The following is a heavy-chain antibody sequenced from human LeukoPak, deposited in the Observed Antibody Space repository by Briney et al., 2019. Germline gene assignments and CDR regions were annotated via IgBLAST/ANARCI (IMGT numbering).Heavy chain of an antibody. D-gene: IGHD5-18*01. CDR2: INQDGSGK. V-gene: IGHV3-7*01. CDR1: GFSFSGYW. CDR3: ARDPSRRYTYGYGDS. Sequence: GGSLRLSCAASGFSFSGYWMNWVRQPPGKGLEWVAIINQDGSGKYFLDSVKGRFTISRGNAKNSLYLQMNSLRAEDTGLYYCARDPSRRYTYGYGDSWGQGTLVTVSS. J-gene: IGHJ4*02.